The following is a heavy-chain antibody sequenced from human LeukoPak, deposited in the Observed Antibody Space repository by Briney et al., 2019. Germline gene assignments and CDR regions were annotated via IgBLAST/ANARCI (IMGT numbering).Heavy chain of an antibody. V-gene: IGHV4-4*07. Sequence: PSETLSLTCTVSGGSISSYYWSWIRQPAGKGLEWIGRIYTSGSTNYNPSLKSRVTMSVDTSKNQFSLKLSSVTAADTAVYYCARDTYYYDSSGYHYFDYWGQGTLVTVSS. J-gene: IGHJ4*02. CDR3: ARDTYYYDSSGYHYFDY. CDR1: GGSISSYY. D-gene: IGHD3-22*01. CDR2: IYTSGST.